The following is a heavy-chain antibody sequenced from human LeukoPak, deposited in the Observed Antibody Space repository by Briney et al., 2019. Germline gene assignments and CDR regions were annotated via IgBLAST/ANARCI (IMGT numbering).Heavy chain of an antibody. V-gene: IGHV4-39*01. CDR3: ARQMYDYVWGSYRYFDY. Sequence: SETLSLTCTVSGGSITSSSHYWGWIRQPPGKGLEWIGSIYYSGSTYYNPSLKSRVTISVDTSKNQFSLKLSSVTAADTAVYYCARQMYDYVWGSYRYFDYWGQGTLVTVSS. CDR2: IYYSGST. CDR1: GGSITSSSHY. J-gene: IGHJ4*02. D-gene: IGHD3-16*02.